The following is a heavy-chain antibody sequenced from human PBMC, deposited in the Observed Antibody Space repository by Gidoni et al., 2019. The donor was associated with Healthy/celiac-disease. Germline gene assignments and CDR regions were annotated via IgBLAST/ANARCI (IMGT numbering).Heavy chain of an antibody. CDR1: GGSFSGYY. CDR3: ARGGYAWSYFDY. Sequence: QVQLQQWGAGLLKPSATLSLTCAVYGGSFSGYYWSWIRQPPGKGLEWIGEINHSGSTNYNPSLKSRVTISVDTSKNQFSLKLSSVTAADTAVYYCARGGYAWSYFDYWGQGTLVTVSS. D-gene: IGHD5-12*01. J-gene: IGHJ4*02. CDR2: INHSGST. V-gene: IGHV4-34*01.